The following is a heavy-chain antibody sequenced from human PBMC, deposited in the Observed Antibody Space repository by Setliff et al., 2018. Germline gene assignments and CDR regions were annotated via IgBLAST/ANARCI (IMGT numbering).Heavy chain of an antibody. D-gene: IGHD3-3*01. CDR3: ARDFRRISIYGVDENEKGFDP. CDR2: INVGNGNT. V-gene: IGHV1-3*01. CDR1: GYTFTDYA. Sequence: ASVKVSCKAPGYTFTDYAIQWVRQAPGQRLEWVGWINVGNGNTKYSQKLQGRVTMTRVTSASTAYMELSGLRSEDTAVYYCARDFRRISIYGVDENEKGFDPWGQGTLVTVSS. J-gene: IGHJ5*02.